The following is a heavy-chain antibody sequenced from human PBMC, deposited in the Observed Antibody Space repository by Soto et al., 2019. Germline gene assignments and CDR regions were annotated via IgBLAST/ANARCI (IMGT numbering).Heavy chain of an antibody. D-gene: IGHD4-17*01. J-gene: IGHJ5*02. Sequence: GASVKVSCKASGYTFTSYDINWVRQATGQGLEWMGWMNPNSGNTGYAQKFQGRVTMTRNTSISTAYMELRSLRSDDTAVYYCARDYGDYDWFDPWGQGTLVTVSS. CDR1: GYTFTSYD. V-gene: IGHV1-8*01. CDR3: ARDYGDYDWFDP. CDR2: MNPNSGNT.